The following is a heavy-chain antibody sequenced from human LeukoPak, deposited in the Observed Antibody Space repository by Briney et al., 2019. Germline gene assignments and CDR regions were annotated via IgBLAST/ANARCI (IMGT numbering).Heavy chain of an antibody. CDR3: ARGRRSGSPDY. CDR2: IIPIFGTA. V-gene: IGHV1-69*05. CDR1: GGTFSSYA. Sequence: ASVKVSCKASGGTFSSYAISWARQAPGQGLEWMGGIIPIFGTANYAQKFQGRVTITTDESTSTAYMELSSLRSEDTAVYYCARGRRSGSPDYWGQGTLVTVSS. J-gene: IGHJ4*02. D-gene: IGHD1-26*01.